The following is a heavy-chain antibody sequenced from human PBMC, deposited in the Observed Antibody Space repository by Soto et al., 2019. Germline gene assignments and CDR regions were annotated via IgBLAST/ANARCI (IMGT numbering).Heavy chain of an antibody. D-gene: IGHD2-2*01. V-gene: IGHV1-3*01. J-gene: IGHJ3*02. CDR2: INAGNGNT. Sequence: ASVKVSCKASGYTFTSYAMHWVRQAPGQRLEWMGWINAGNGNTKYSQKFQGRVTITRDTSASTAYMELSSLRSEDTAVYYCATGSNAYCSSTSCYSDVFDIWGKGKMVTGSS. CDR1: GYTFTSYA. CDR3: ATGSNAYCSSTSCYSDVFDI.